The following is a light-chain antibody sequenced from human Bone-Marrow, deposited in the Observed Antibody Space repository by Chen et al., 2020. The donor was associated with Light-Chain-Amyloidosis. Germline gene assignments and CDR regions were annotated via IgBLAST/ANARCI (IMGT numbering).Light chain of an antibody. CDR3: QSYQGSSQGV. V-gene: IGLV6-57*01. Sequence: FVLTPPHSVSESPGKTVLISCTRSSGSIATNYVQWYQQRPGSSPTTVIYEDDQRPSGVPDRFSGYIDRSSNSAYLTISGLKTEDEADYYCQSYQGSSQGVFGGGTKLTVL. CDR2: EDD. CDR1: SGSIATNY. J-gene: IGLJ3*02.